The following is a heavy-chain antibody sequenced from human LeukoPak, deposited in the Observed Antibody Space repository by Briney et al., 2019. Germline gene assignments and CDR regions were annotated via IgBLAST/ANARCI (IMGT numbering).Heavy chain of an antibody. V-gene: IGHV3-15*01. J-gene: IGHJ4*02. CDR2: IKSNPDGGTT. Sequence: GGSLRLSCAASGFTFSNAWMTWVRQAPGKGLEWVGRIKSNPDGGTTDYAAPVKGRFIISRDDSKNTLYLQMNGLQTEDTAVYYCTTDLGITMIRGVFVYWGQGTLVTVSS. CDR3: TTDLGITMIRGVFVY. D-gene: IGHD3-10*01. CDR1: GFTFSNAW.